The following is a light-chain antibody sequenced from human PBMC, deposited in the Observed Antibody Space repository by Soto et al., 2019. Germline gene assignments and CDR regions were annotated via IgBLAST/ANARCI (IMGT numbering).Light chain of an antibody. CDR2: GAS. CDR1: HSVSSR. Sequence: EIVMTQSPATLSVSPGERATLSCRASHSVSSRLAWYQQKPGQAPRLLIYGASTRATGLPARFSGSGSGTEFTLTISSLQSDYFAVYYCQHYTNWPLTFGGGSNV. J-gene: IGKJ4*01. CDR3: QHYTNWPLT. V-gene: IGKV3-15*01.